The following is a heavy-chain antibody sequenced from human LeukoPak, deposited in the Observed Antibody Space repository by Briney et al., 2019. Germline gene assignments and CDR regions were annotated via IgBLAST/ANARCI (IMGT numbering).Heavy chain of an antibody. CDR3: ARVQGVCNSTTCFVGNADV. CDR2: ISSRGSTI. D-gene: IGHD2/OR15-2a*01. J-gene: IGHJ6*04. V-gene: IGHV3-48*02. CDR1: GFMFRDYS. Sequence: GGSLRLSCVGSGFMFRDYSMNWVRQSPGKGLEWVSYISSRGSTIFYADSVKGRLTGSRDNAKKSLFLQMNGLRDEDTAMYYCARVQGVCNSTTCFVGNADVWGKGTTVIVSS.